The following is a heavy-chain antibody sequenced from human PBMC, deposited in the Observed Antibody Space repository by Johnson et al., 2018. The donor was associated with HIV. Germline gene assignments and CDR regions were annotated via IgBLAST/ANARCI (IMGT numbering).Heavy chain of an antibody. D-gene: IGHD1-1*01. CDR2: IYSGGTT. J-gene: IGHJ3*02. Sequence: VQLVESGGALVQPGGSLRLSCAASGFNVTSHYMNWVRQAPGKGLEWVSLIYSGGTTYYTDSVKGRFSISRDISKNTIYLQMNSLRAEDTAMYYCARDGTETGPDDAFDIWGQGTMVTVSS. CDR3: ARDGTETGPDDAFDI. V-gene: IGHV3-66*01. CDR1: GFNVTSHY.